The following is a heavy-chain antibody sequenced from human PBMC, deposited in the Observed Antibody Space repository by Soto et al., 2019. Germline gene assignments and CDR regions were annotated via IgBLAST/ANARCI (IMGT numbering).Heavy chain of an antibody. CDR2: ISVSGGTT. CDR3: VKDGRAVAVSPYYYGIDV. D-gene: IGHD6-19*01. J-gene: IGHJ6*02. Sequence: LRLSCAASGFTFNSYVMSWARQAPGKVPEWVSIISVSGGTTYYAESVKGRFTISRDNSKNTLYLQMSSLRAEDTAVYYCVKDGRAVAVSPYYYGIDVWGQGTTVTVSS. CDR1: GFTFNSYV. V-gene: IGHV3-23*01.